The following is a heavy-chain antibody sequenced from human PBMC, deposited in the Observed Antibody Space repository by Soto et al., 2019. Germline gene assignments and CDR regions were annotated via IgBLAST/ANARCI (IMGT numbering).Heavy chain of an antibody. J-gene: IGHJ6*02. Sequence: FTXSWICWVRQMPGKGLEWMGIIYPGDSDTRYSPSFQGQVTISADKSISTAYLQWSSLKASDTAMYYCARSVGGYYYYGMDVWGQGTTVTVSS. V-gene: IGHV5-51*01. CDR1: FTXSW. CDR2: IYPGDSDT. D-gene: IGHD2-15*01. CDR3: ARSVGGYYYYGMDV.